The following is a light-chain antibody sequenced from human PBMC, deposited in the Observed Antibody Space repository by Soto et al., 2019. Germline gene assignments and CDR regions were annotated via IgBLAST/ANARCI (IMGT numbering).Light chain of an antibody. Sequence: EIVLTQSPATLSLSPGERATLSCRASQPVSDKLAWYQQKPGQAPRLLIYGASARALGIPARLSGSGSGTEFSFTVTSLQSEDFAVYYCQQYDQWPITFGQGTRRRL. CDR3: QQYDQWPIT. CDR2: GAS. CDR1: QPVSDK. V-gene: IGKV3-15*01. J-gene: IGKJ5*01.